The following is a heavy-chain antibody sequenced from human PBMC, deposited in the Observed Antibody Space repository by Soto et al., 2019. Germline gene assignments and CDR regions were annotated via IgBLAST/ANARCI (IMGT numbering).Heavy chain of an antibody. V-gene: IGHV3-30-3*01. J-gene: IGHJ4*02. CDR1: GFTFSSYA. Sequence: QVQLVESGGGVVQPGRSLRLSCAASGFTFSSYAMHWVRQAPGKGLEWVAVISYDGSNKYYADSVKGQFTISRDNSKNTMYLQMNSLRAEDTAVYYCASAYGDYFDYWGQGTLVTVSS. CDR3: ASAYGDYFDY. CDR2: ISYDGSNK. D-gene: IGHD4-17*01.